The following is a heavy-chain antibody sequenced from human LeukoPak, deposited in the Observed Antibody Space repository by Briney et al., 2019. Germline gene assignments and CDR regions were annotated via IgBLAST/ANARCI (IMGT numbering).Heavy chain of an antibody. D-gene: IGHD6-19*01. V-gene: IGHV4-39*07. J-gene: IGHJ4*02. Sequence: SETLSLTCTVSGGSISSHDCYWGWIRQPPGKGLEWIGSICYSGNTHYNPSLKSRVTITVDTSKNQFSLKLRSVTAADTAVYYCARERSGWYGGDYWGQGTLVTVSS. CDR2: ICYSGNT. CDR1: GGSISSHDCY. CDR3: ARERSGWYGGDY.